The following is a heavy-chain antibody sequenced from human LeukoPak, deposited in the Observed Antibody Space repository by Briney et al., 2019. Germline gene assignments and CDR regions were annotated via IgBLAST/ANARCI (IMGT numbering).Heavy chain of an antibody. Sequence: PSETLSLTCSVSGGSISSSSYYWGWIRQPPGKGLEWIGSIYYSGSMYYNPSLKSRLTIFVDTSKDQFPLKLSSVTAADTAVYYCARTESYDILTGYWYFDYWGQGILVTVSS. V-gene: IGHV4-39*01. CDR1: GGSISSSSYY. CDR2: IYYSGSM. J-gene: IGHJ4*02. D-gene: IGHD3-9*01. CDR3: ARTESYDILTGYWYFDY.